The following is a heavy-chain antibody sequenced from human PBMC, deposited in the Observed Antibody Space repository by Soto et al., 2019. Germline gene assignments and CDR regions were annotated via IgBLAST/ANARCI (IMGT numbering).Heavy chain of an antibody. J-gene: IGHJ4*02. Sequence: GGSLRLSCAASGFTFSDYYMSWIRQAPGKGLEWVAVISYDGSNKYYADSVKGRFTISRDNSKNTLYLQMNSLRAEDTAVYYCANLDRITIDYWGQGTLVIVSS. CDR3: ANLDRITIDY. V-gene: IGHV3-30*18. D-gene: IGHD1-1*01. CDR1: GFTFSDYY. CDR2: ISYDGSNK.